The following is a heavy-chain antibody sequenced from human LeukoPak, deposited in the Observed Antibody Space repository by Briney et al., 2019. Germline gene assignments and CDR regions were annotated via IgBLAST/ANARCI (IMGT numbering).Heavy chain of an antibody. CDR3: ARRKFLGWFDP. V-gene: IGHV1-8*03. CDR2: LNPNSGNA. D-gene: IGHD7-27*01. CDR1: GYIFTTYD. J-gene: IGHJ5*02. Sequence: ASVKVSCKASGYIFTTYDIGWVRQATGQGLEWMGWLNPNSGNAGCAQKFQGRVTISRNTSISTAYMELSSLRSDDTAIYYCARRKFLGWFDPWGQGTLVTVSS.